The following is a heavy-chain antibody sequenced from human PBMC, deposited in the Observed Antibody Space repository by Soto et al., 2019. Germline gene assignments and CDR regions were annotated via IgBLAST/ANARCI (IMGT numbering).Heavy chain of an antibody. CDR2: ISGSGGST. D-gene: IGHD1-26*01. CDR1: GFTFSSYA. J-gene: IGHJ5*01. V-gene: IGHV3-23*01. CDR3: AREGGSLNWFDS. Sequence: PGGSLRLSCAASGFTFSSYAMSWVRQAPGKGLEWVSAISGSGGSTYYADSVKGRFTISRDNSKNSLYLQMNSLRDEDTAVYYCAREGGSLNWFDSWGQGTLVTVAS.